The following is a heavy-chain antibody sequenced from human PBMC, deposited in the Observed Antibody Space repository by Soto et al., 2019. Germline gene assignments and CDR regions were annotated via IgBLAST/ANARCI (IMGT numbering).Heavy chain of an antibody. CDR1: GYTFTSYS. D-gene: IGHD5-12*01. V-gene: IGHV1-46*01. CDR2: ISPSGGST. CDR3: ERGIGRYDYFDY. J-gene: IGHJ4*02. Sequence: QVQLVQSGAEVKKPGASVKGSCKASGYTFTSYSMHWVRQAPGPGLEWMGIISPSGGSTSYAQKFQGRVTMTRDTSTSTVYMELSSLRSEDTAVYYCERGIGRYDYFDYWGQGTLVTVSS.